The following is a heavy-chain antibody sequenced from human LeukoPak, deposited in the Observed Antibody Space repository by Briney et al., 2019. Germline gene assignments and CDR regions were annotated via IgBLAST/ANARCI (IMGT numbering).Heavy chain of an antibody. V-gene: IGHV4-61*02. J-gene: IGHJ4*02. CDR1: GDSISSGSYY. Sequence: PSQTLSLTCTVSGDSISSGSYYWSWIRQPAGKGLEWIGRIYTGGNTNYNPSLKSRVTISVDTSKNQFSLKLSSVTAADTAVYFCARGFRGDNFDYWGQGTLVTVSS. CDR2: IYTGGNT. CDR3: ARGFRGDNFDY. D-gene: IGHD7-27*01.